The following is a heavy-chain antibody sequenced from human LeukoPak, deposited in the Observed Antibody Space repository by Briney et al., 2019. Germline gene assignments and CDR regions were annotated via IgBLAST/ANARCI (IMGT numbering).Heavy chain of an antibody. D-gene: IGHD3-22*01. CDR3: ATSALNFDSSGYYESWAFDI. CDR1: GYTFTSYY. Sequence: ASVKVSCKASGYTFTSYYMHWLRQAPGQGLEWMGIINPSGGSTSYAQKFQGRVTMTRDTSTSTVYMELSSLRSEDTAVYYCATSALNFDSSGYYESWAFDIWGQGTMVTVTS. J-gene: IGHJ3*02. V-gene: IGHV1-46*01. CDR2: INPSGGST.